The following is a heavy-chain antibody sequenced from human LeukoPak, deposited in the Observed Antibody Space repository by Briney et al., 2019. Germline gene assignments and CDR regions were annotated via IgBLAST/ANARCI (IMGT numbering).Heavy chain of an antibody. D-gene: IGHD6-13*01. CDR1: GFTFSSYA. Sequence: PGGSLRLSCAASGFTFSSYAMHWVRQAPGKGLEWVAVISYDGSNKYYADSVKGRFTISRDNSKNTLYLQMNSLRAEDTAVYYCARSPASSWYESLNIYYYYYGMDVWGKGTRSPSPQ. CDR3: ARSPASSWYESLNIYYYYYGMDV. CDR2: ISYDGSNK. V-gene: IGHV3-30*04. J-gene: IGHJ6*04.